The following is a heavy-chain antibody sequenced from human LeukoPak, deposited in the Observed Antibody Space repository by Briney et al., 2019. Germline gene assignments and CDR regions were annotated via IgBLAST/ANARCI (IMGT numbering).Heavy chain of an antibody. CDR2: INPNSGGT. J-gene: IGHJ4*02. V-gene: IGHV1-2*02. Sequence: ASVKVSCKASGYTFTGYYMHWVRQAPGQGLEWMGWINPNSGGTNYAQKFQGRVTMTRDTSISTAYMELSRLRSDDTAVYYCARVPAVAGIGFDYWGQGTLVTVSS. CDR3: ARVPAVAGIGFDY. CDR1: GYTFTGYY. D-gene: IGHD6-19*01.